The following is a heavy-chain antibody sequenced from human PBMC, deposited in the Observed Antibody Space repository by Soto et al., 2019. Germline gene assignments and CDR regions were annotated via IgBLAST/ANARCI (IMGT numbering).Heavy chain of an antibody. Sequence: QVQLVESGGGVVQPGRSLRLSCAASGFTFITYGMHWVRQAPGKGLEWVAVIWYDGSKKYYADSVKGRFTISRDNSKNTLYLPRNSLRVEDTAVYYCARDYYGSGSQYNPLDYWGQGTLVTVSS. CDR2: IWYDGSKK. CDR1: GFTFITYG. V-gene: IGHV3-33*01. CDR3: ARDYYGSGSQYNPLDY. D-gene: IGHD3-10*01. J-gene: IGHJ4*02.